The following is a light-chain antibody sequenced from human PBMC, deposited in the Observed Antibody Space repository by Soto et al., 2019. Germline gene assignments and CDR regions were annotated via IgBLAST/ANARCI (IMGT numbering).Light chain of an antibody. J-gene: IGKJ1*01. CDR3: LQHDSYPWT. V-gene: IGKV1-17*01. Sequence: DIQMTQSPSSLSASVGDRVTITCRASLRIRNDLGWYQHKPGKAPKRLNYAASSLQSGVPSRFSGSGSGTEFSLTISSLQPEDFGTYFCLQHDSYPWTFGQGTKVEFK. CDR2: AAS. CDR1: LRIRND.